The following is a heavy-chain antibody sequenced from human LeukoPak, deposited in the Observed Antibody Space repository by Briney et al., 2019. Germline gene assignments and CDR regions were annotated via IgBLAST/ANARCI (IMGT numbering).Heavy chain of an antibody. D-gene: IGHD6-25*01. V-gene: IGHV3-7*01. J-gene: IGHJ3*02. Sequence: GGSLRLSCAVSGFSFSSYGFYWVRQAPGKGLEWVANIRQDGSEKHYLDSVKGRITISRDNAKNSLYLQMNSLRVEDTAVYYCARWGSELPDDAFDIWGQGTMVTVSS. CDR1: GFSFSSYG. CDR3: ARWGSELPDDAFDI. CDR2: IRQDGSEK.